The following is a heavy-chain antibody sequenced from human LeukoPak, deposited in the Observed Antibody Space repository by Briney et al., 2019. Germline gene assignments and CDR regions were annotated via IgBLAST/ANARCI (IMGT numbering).Heavy chain of an antibody. J-gene: IGHJ4*02. CDR3: AKRRDVAAGGSGAFDY. V-gene: IGHV3-30*02. Sequence: GGSLRLSCAASGFTFSSYGMHWARQAPGKGLEWVAFIRYDGSSQRYTDSVKGRFTISRDNSKNTVYLQMNSLRADDTAVYYCAKRRDVAAGGSGAFDYWGQGSLVTVSS. D-gene: IGHD6-13*01. CDR2: IRYDGSSQ. CDR1: GFTFSSYG.